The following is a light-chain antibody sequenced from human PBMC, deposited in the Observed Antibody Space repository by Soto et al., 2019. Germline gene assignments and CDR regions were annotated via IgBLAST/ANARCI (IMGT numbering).Light chain of an antibody. CDR2: GDN. CDR1: SSNIGAGYD. V-gene: IGLV1-40*01. J-gene: IGLJ3*02. Sequence: QSVLTQPPSVSGAPGQRVTISCTGSSSNIGAGYDVHWYQQLPGTAPNLLIYGDNSRPSGVPDRFSGSKSGTSASLAITGLQAEDEADYYCQSYDSSLTAWVFGGGTKRTVL. CDR3: QSYDSSLTAWV.